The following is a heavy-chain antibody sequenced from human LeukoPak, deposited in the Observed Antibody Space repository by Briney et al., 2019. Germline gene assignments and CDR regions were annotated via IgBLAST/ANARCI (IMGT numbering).Heavy chain of an antibody. CDR2: INHSGST. D-gene: IGHD5-12*01. J-gene: IGHJ4*02. CDR1: GGSFSGYY. Sequence: SETLSLTCAVYGGSFSGYYWSWIRQPPGKGLEWIGEINHSGSTNYNPSLKSRVTISVDTSKNQFSLKLSSVTAADTAVYYCARHAESGYDRFDYWGQGTLVTVSS. V-gene: IGHV4-34*01. CDR3: ARHAESGYDRFDY.